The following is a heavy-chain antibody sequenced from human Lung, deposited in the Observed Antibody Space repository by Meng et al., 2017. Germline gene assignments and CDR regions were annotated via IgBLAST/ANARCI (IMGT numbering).Heavy chain of an antibody. Sequence: QGQLKQWGAGLLKPSETLSLTCASYGGSLSGYYWSGIRQPPGKGLEWIGEINHSGSTNYNPSLKSRVTISVDTSKNQFSLKLSPVTAADTAVYYCARPKQANWYFDLWGRGTLVTVSS. D-gene: IGHD1/OR15-1a*01. CDR3: ARPKQANWYFDL. CDR2: INHSGST. V-gene: IGHV4-34*01. J-gene: IGHJ2*01. CDR1: GGSLSGYY.